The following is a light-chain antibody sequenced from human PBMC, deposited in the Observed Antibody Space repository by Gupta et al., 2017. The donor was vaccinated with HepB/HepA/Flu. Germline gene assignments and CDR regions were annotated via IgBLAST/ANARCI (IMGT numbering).Light chain of an antibody. CDR2: TAS. J-gene: IGKJ5*01. CDR1: QDINSY. V-gene: IGKV1-9*01. Sequence: DIQLTQSPSFLSASVGDRVTITCRASQDINSYLIWYQQKPGKAPNLLIYTASTLQGGVPSRFSGSGSGTEFTLTISSLRPEDFATYYCQQVNSYPITFGQGTRLDIK. CDR3: QQVNSYPIT.